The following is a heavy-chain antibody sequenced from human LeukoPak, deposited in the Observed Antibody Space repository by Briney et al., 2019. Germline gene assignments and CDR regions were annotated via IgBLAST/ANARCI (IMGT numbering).Heavy chain of an antibody. J-gene: IGHJ4*02. CDR1: GFTFSGHG. CDR2: IWHDGSKQ. CDR3: AREDSSGWFSAH. Sequence: GGSLRLSCAASGFTFSGHGMHWIRQAQGKGLEWVAVIWHDGSKQLYADSVKGRFSISRDDSTSTLYLQMNSLRAEDTAVYYCAREDSSGWFSAHWGQGTLVTVSS. V-gene: IGHV3-33*01. D-gene: IGHD6-19*01.